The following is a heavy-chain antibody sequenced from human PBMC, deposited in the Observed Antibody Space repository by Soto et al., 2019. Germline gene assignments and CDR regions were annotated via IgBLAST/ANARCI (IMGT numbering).Heavy chain of an antibody. J-gene: IGHJ4*02. Sequence: EVQLVESGGGLVQPGGSLRLSCAASGFTFSSYWMHWVHQAPGKGLVWVSRINSDGSRTTYADSVKGRFTISRDNAKNTLYLQMNSLRAEDTAVYYCARVETCSSTSCYSVFDYWGQGTLVTVSS. CDR3: ARVETCSSTSCYSVFDY. CDR2: INSDGSRT. CDR1: GFTFSSYW. V-gene: IGHV3-74*03. D-gene: IGHD2-2*01.